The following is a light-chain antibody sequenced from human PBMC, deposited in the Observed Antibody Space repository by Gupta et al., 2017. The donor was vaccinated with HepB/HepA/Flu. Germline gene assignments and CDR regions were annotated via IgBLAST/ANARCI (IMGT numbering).Light chain of an antibody. J-gene: IGKJ4*02. CDR3: KQTLKTPST. V-gene: IGKV2-28*01. CDR2: FSS. CDR1: QGLLASNVGNY. Sequence: DIKQTQSPLSLSVTPGETASIPCRSSQGLLASNVGNYLAWYLQKPGQSPQLLISFSSNRVSGVPDRFSGSGSGTDFTLHISRVQAEDFGVYYCKQTLKTPSTFGEGTKVEIK.